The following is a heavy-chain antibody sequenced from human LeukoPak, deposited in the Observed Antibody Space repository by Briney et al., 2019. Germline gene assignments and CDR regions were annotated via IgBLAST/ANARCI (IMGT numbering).Heavy chain of an antibody. Sequence: ASVKVSCKASGYTFTGYYMHWVRQAPGQGLEWMGWINPSSGGTNYAQKFQGRVTMTRDTSISTAYMELSRLRSDDTAVYYCAGLTYYDFWSGYNYAFDIWGQGTMVTVSS. CDR1: GYTFTGYY. D-gene: IGHD3-3*01. V-gene: IGHV1-2*02. CDR2: INPSSGGT. J-gene: IGHJ3*02. CDR3: AGLTYYDFWSGYNYAFDI.